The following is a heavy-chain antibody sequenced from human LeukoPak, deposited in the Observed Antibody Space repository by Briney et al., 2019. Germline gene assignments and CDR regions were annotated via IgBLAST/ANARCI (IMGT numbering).Heavy chain of an antibody. V-gene: IGHV3-74*01. D-gene: IGHD3-10*01. Sequence: PGGSLRLSCAASGFTFSIYWMHWVRQAPGKGLVWVSRISSEGSSTTYADSVKGRFTISRDNAKDTLYLQMNSLRAEDTAVYYCARERGSGSYHPFDPWGQGTLVTVSS. J-gene: IGHJ5*02. CDR3: ARERGSGSYHPFDP. CDR2: ISSEGSST. CDR1: GFTFSIYW.